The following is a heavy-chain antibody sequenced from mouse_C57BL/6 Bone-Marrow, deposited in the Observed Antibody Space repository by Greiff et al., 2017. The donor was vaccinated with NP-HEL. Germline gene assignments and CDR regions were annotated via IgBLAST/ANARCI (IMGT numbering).Heavy chain of an antibody. D-gene: IGHD1-1*01. V-gene: IGHV5-12*01. Sequence: EVQRVESGGGLVQPGGSLKLSCAASGFTFSDYYMYWVRQTPEKRLEWVAYISNGGGSTYYPDTVKGRFTISRDNAKNTLYLQMSRLKSEDTAMYYCARRTTVISMDYWGQGTSVTVSS. CDR3: ARRTTVISMDY. CDR1: GFTFSDYY. J-gene: IGHJ4*01. CDR2: ISNGGGST.